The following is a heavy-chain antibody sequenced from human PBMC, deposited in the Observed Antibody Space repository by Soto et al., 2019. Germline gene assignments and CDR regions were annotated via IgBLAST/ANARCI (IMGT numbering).Heavy chain of an antibody. V-gene: IGHV1-3*01. J-gene: IGHJ4*02. Sequence: GXSGKVCCKASSYTFTSYAMHWVRQAPGQRLEWMGWINAGNGNTKYSQKFQGRVTITRDTSASTDYMELSSLRSEDKAVYYCARTPTVTTIYFDYWGQGTLVTVYS. CDR2: INAGNGNT. CDR3: ARTPTVTTIYFDY. CDR1: SYTFTSYA. D-gene: IGHD4-17*01.